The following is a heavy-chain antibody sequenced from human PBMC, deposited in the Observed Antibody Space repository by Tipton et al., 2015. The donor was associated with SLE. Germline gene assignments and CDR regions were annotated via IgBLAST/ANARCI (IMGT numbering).Heavy chain of an antibody. Sequence: GLVKPSETLSLTCTVSGGSISSHYWSWIRQPPGKGLEWIGYIYYSGSTNYNPSLKSRVTISVDTSKNQFSLKLSSVTAADTAVYYCARDVAAAGGHRYWGQGTLVTVSS. CDR1: GGSISSHY. CDR2: IYYSGST. D-gene: IGHD6-13*01. CDR3: ARDVAAAGGHRY. V-gene: IGHV4-59*11. J-gene: IGHJ4*02.